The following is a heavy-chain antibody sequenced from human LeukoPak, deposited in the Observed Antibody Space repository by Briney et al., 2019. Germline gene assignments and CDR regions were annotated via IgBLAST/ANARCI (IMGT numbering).Heavy chain of an antibody. CDR1: GYLFTNFY. CDR3: ATQGD. Sequence: ASVKVSCKASGYLFTNFYIHWVRQAPGQGLEWIGLITPSGGSTSYAQKFQDRVTMTRDTSTTTVYMELSSLRSEDTAVYYCATQGDWGQGTLVTVSS. CDR2: ITPSGGST. J-gene: IGHJ4*02. V-gene: IGHV1-46*01.